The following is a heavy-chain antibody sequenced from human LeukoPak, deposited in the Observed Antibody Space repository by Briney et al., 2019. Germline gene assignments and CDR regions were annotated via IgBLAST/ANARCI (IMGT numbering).Heavy chain of an antibody. D-gene: IGHD4-11*01. CDR2: IKQDGSEK. V-gene: IGHV3-7*01. CDR1: GFTFSSYG. CDR3: ARAHYSNFDY. Sequence: GGTLRLSCAASGFTFSSYGMSWVRQAPGKGLEWVANIKQDGSEKYYVDSVKGRFTISRDNAKNSLYLQMNSLRAEDTAVYYCARAHYSNFDYWGQGTLVTVSS. J-gene: IGHJ4*02.